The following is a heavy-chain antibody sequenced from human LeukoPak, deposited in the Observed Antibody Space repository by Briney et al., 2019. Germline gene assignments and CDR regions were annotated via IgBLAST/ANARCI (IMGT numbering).Heavy chain of an antibody. CDR3: ARDFDAFDI. J-gene: IGHJ3*02. V-gene: IGHV3-7*01. CDR2: IKHDGSKN. Sequence: PGGSLRLSCAASGFTFSSDWMTWVRQAQGKGLGRVANIKHDGSKNYYVDSVKGRFTISTDTAKNSLYLQMDSLRAEDTAVYYCARDFDAFDIWGQGTMVTVSS. CDR1: GFTFSSDW.